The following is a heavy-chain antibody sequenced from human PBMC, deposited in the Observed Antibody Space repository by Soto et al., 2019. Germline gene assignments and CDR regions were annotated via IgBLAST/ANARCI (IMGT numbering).Heavy chain of an antibody. V-gene: IGHV3-7*01. Sequence: EVQMVESGGGLVQPGGSLRLSCAASGFTFSTYWMYWVRQAPGKGLEWVANIKGDGSEKNYVDSVKGRFTISRDNAKNSQYLQMNRLRVEDTAVYYCASSLLRGQGTLVTVSS. CDR1: GFTFSTYW. CDR3: ASSLL. J-gene: IGHJ4*02. CDR2: IKGDGSEK.